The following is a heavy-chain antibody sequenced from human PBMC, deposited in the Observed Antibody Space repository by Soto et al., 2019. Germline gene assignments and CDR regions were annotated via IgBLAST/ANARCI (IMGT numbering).Heavy chain of an antibody. V-gene: IGHV1-2*04. D-gene: IGHD6-19*01. CDR3: APKAGNVLEY. CDR2: INPNSGGT. J-gene: IGHJ4*02. Sequence: ASVKVPCKSSVYTFTGYYMHCVRQAPGQGLEWMGWINPNSGGTNYAQKFQGWVTMTRDTSISTAYMELSRLRSDDTAVYYCAPKAGNVLEYWGQGALVNVSS. CDR1: VYTFTGYY.